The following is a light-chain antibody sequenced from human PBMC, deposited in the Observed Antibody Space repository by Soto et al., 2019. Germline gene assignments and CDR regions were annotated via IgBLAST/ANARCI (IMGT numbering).Light chain of an antibody. J-gene: IGKJ1*01. V-gene: IGKV3-20*01. Sequence: EIVLTQSPGTLSLSPGERATLSCRASQSLSSNYLAWYQQKAGQAPRLLIYGASSRATGIPDRFSGSGSGTDFTLTISRVEPEDFAVYYCQQYGSSPQTFGQGTKVEIK. CDR2: GAS. CDR3: QQYGSSPQT. CDR1: QSLSSNY.